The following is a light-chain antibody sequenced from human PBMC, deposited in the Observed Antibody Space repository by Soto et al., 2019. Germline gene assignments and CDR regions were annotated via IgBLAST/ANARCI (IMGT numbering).Light chain of an antibody. CDR1: QPISTF. J-gene: IGKJ1*01. CDR2: DAS. Sequence: IRITHSPGSLSASVGDRVTITCRASQPISTFLSGYQQSTGQAPRLLIYDASTLHSRVPSRFSGSGSGTHFPLTLSSLRPEDVATYYCQHSYNTPWTFGQGTKVDIK. V-gene: IGKV1-39*01. CDR3: QHSYNTPWT.